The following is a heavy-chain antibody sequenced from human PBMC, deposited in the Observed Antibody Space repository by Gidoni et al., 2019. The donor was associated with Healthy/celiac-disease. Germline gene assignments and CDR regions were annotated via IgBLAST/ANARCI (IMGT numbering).Heavy chain of an antibody. CDR3: ARENYYDSRGDPPD. D-gene: IGHD3-22*01. CDR2: IYYSGST. V-gene: IGHV4-31*03. CDR1: GGSIRSGGYY. J-gene: IGHJ3*01. Sequence: QVQLQESGPGLVKPSQTLSLPCTVSGGSIRSGGYYWSWIRQHPGKGLEWIGYIYYSGSTYYNPSLKSRVTISVDTSKNQFSLKLSSVTAADTAVYYCARENYYDSRGDPPDWGQGTMVTVSS.